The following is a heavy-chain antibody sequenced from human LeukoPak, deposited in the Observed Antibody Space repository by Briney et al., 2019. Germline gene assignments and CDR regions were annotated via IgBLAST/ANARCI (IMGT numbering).Heavy chain of an antibody. J-gene: IGHJ4*02. CDR2: ISAYNGNA. D-gene: IGHD6-19*01. CDR1: GYTFTSYG. Sequence: GASVKVSCKASGYTFTSYGISWVRQAPGQGLEWMGWISAYNGNANYAQKLQGRVTMTTDTSTSTAYMELRSLRSDDTAVYYCARAVAVAGPGYGVGYWGQGTLVTVSS. V-gene: IGHV1-18*01. CDR3: ARAVAVAGPGYGVGY.